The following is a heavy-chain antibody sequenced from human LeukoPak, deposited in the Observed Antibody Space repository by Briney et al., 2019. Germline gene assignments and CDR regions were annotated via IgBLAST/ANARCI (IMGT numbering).Heavy chain of an antibody. J-gene: IGHJ6*03. Sequence: SQTLSLTCTVSGASINTGGYYWSWIRQDPGGGLEWIGYIFYSGRTYYNPSFQSRVTISEDTSTNQFSLKLSSVTAADTAVYYCARVPAANYYYYYMDVWGRGATVTVSS. CDR1: GASINTGGYY. D-gene: IGHD2-2*01. CDR2: IFYSGRT. CDR3: ARVPAANYYYYYMDV. V-gene: IGHV4-31*03.